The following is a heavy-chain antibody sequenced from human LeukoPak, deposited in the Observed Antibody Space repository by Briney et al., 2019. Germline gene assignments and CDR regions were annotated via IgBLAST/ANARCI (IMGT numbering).Heavy chain of an antibody. Sequence: GGSLRLSCAASGFTFSSYWMSWVRQAPGKGLEWVANIKQDGSEKYYVDSVKGRFTISRDNAKNSLYLQMNSLRAEDTAVYYCARLGSRGSGSYHGVFDYWGQGTLVTVSS. J-gene: IGHJ4*02. CDR3: ARLGSRGSGSYHGVFDY. CDR2: IKQDGSEK. V-gene: IGHV3-7*01. D-gene: IGHD3-10*01. CDR1: GFTFSSYW.